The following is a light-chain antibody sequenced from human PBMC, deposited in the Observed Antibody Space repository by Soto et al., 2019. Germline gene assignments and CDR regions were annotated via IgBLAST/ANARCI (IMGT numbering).Light chain of an antibody. Sequence: QSVLTQPPSVSGAPGQRVTISCTGSSSNIESGYDVHWYQQFPGTAPKLLIYRNTNRPSGVPDRFSGSKSDTSASLTISGLQAEDEADYYCQSYDSSLSRSVFGGGTKLTVL. CDR2: RNT. J-gene: IGLJ2*01. CDR3: QSYDSSLSRSV. CDR1: SSNIESGYD. V-gene: IGLV1-40*01.